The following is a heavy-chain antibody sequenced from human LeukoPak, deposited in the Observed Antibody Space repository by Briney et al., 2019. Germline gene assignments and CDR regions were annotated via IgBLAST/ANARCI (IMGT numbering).Heavy chain of an antibody. J-gene: IGHJ4*02. CDR2: ITGNGATT. Sequence: GGSLRLSCAASGFSFSNYGMNWVRQAPGKGLEWVSGITGNGATTYYADSVKGRFTISRDNSKNTLYLQMNSLRAEDTAVYYCARCSRSWYVPIFDYWGQGTLVTVSS. CDR3: ARCSRSWYVPIFDY. V-gene: IGHV3-23*01. CDR1: GFSFSNYG. D-gene: IGHD6-13*01.